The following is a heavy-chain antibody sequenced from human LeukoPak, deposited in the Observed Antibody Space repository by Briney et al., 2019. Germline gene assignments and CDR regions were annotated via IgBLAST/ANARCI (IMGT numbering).Heavy chain of an antibody. CDR2: IYYSGST. J-gene: IGHJ3*02. V-gene: IGHV4-61*01. D-gene: IGHD4/OR15-4a*01. Sequence: SETLSLTCTVSGGSVSSGSYYWSWIRQPPGKGLEWIGYIYYSGSTNYNPSLKSRVTISVDTSKNQFSLKLSSVTAADTAVYYCARWTKGLDAFDIWGQGTMVTVSS. CDR1: GGSVSSGSYY. CDR3: ARWTKGLDAFDI.